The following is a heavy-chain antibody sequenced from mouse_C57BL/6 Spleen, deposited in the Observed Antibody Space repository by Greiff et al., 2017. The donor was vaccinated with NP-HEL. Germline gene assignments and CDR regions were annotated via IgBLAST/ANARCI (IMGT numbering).Heavy chain of an antibody. Sequence: EVQLVESGGGLVQPKGSLKLSCAASGFSFNTYAMNWVRQAPGKGLEWVARIRSKSNNYATYYADSVKDRFTISRDDSESMLYLQMNNLKTEDTAMYYCVRRGGSSGYNAMDYWGQGTSVTVSS. CDR2: IRSKSNNYAT. D-gene: IGHD3-2*02. CDR1: GFSFNTYA. CDR3: VRRGGSSGYNAMDY. J-gene: IGHJ4*01. V-gene: IGHV10-1*01.